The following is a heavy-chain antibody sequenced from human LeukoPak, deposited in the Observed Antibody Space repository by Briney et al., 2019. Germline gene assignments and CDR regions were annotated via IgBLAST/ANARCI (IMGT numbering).Heavy chain of an antibody. J-gene: IGHJ6*03. Sequence: PGGSLRLSCAASGFTFSSYGMSWVRQAPGKGLEWVSAISGSGGSTYYADSVKGRFTISRDNSKNTLYLQMNSLRAEDTAVYYCAKVAIERVNTRQSYYYYYYMDVWGKGTTVTVSS. CDR1: GFTFSSYG. V-gene: IGHV3-23*01. CDR2: ISGSGGST. CDR3: AKVAIERVNTRQSYYYYYYMDV. D-gene: IGHD4-17*01.